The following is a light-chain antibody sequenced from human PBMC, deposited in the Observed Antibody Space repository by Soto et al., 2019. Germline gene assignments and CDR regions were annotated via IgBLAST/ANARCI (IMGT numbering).Light chain of an antibody. V-gene: IGLV1-40*01. J-gene: IGLJ2*01. CDR1: SSNIGAGYD. CDR3: LSFDSSLSVV. CDR2: GNT. Sequence: QSVLTQPPSVSGAPVQRVTISCTGSSSNIGAGYDVHWYQQLPGRAPKLLIYGNTNRPSGVPDRFSGSKSGTSASQAITGLQAEDEADYYCLSFDSSLSVVFGGGTKVTVL.